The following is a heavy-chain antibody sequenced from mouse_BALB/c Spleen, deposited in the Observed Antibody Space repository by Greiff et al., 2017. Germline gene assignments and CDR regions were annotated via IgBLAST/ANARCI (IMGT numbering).Heavy chain of an antibody. V-gene: IGHV2-9*02. D-gene: IGHD4-1*01. CDR2: IWAGGST. CDR1: GFSLTSYG. Sequence: QVTLKESGPGLVAPSQSLSITCTVSGFSLTSYGVHWVRQPPGKGLEWLGVIWAGGSTNYNSALMSRLSISKDNSKSQVFLKMNSLQTDDTAIYYCVRDRTGKNYYAMDYWGQGTSVTVSS. J-gene: IGHJ4*01. CDR3: VRDRTGKNYYAMDY.